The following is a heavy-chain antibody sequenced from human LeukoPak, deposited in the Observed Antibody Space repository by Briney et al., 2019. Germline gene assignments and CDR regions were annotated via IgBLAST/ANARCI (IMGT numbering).Heavy chain of an antibody. Sequence: SETLSLACTVSGGSISSGSYYWSWIRQPAGKGLEWIGRIYTGGSTNYNPSLKSRVTISVDTSKNQFSLNLNSVTAADTAVYYCARLGLSESYYYWGQGTLVTVSS. V-gene: IGHV4-61*02. CDR1: GGSISSGSYY. CDR3: ARLGLSESYYY. J-gene: IGHJ4*02. CDR2: IYTGGST. D-gene: IGHD1-26*01.